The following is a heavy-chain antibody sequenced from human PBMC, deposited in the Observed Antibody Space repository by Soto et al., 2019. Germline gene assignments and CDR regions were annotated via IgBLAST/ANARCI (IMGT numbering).Heavy chain of an antibody. D-gene: IGHD1-26*01. CDR1: GGTFSSYA. V-gene: IGHV1-69*13. Sequence: SVKVSCKASGGTFSSYAISWVRQAPGQGLEWMGGIIPIFGTANYAQKFQGRVTITADESTSTAYMELSSLRSEDTAVYYCARDLSLRELSNWFDPWGQGTLVTVSS. CDR3: ARDLSLRELSNWFDP. J-gene: IGHJ5*02. CDR2: IIPIFGTA.